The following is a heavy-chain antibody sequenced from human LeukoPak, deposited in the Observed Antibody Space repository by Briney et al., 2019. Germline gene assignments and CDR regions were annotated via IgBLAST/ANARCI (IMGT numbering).Heavy chain of an antibody. CDR3: ARNGVAGALPPYFDY. Sequence: SVKVSCKASGGTFSSYAISWVRQAPGQGLEWMGGIIPIFGTANYAQKFQGRVTITADKSTSTAYMELSSLRSEDTAVYYCARNGVAGALPPYFDYWGQGTLVTVSS. V-gene: IGHV1-69*06. CDR2: IIPIFGTA. J-gene: IGHJ4*02. D-gene: IGHD6-19*01. CDR1: GGTFSSYA.